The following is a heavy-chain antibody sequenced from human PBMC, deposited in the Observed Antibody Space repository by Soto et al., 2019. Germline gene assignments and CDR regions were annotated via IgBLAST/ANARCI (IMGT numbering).Heavy chain of an antibody. V-gene: IGHV4-31*03. CDR1: GGSISSGGYY. CDR3: AREWRDYYFDY. CDR2: IYYSGST. Sequence: QVQLQESGPGLVKPSQTLSLTCTVSGGSISSGGYYWSWIRQHPGKGLEWIGYIYYSGSTYYNPSLKSRDTXSXTTSKNQFSLKLSSVTAADTAVYYCAREWRDYYFDYWGQGTLVTVSS. J-gene: IGHJ4*02.